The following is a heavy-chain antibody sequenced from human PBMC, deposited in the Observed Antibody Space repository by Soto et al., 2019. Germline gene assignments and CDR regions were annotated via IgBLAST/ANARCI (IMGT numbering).Heavy chain of an antibody. CDR2: IWFDGSYK. V-gene: IGHV3-33*01. J-gene: IGHJ4*02. CDR3: ARSPPPYSIFWGFDY. D-gene: IGHD6-13*01. CDR1: GFNFSSYD. Sequence: QVQLVESGGGVVQPGRALRLSCAASGFNFSSYDMHWVCQAPGKGLEWVAGIWFDGSYKYYADSVKGRFTISRDKTKNPVDLQMNSLRAEDTAVYFCARSPPPYSIFWGFDYWGRGALVTVSS.